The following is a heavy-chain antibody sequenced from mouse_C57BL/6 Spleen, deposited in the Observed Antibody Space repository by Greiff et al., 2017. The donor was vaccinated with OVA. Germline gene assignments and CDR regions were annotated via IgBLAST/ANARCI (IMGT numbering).Heavy chain of an antibody. J-gene: IGHJ1*03. CDR2: IRSKSNNYAT. D-gene: IGHD1-1*01. CDR1: GFSFNTYA. Sequence: EVQLVESGGGLVQPKGSLKLSCAASGFSFNTYAMNWVRQAPGKGLEWVARIRSKSNNYATYYADSVKDRFTISRDDSESMLYLQMNNLKTEDTAMYYCVRQTRTTVVAPYWYFDVWGTGTTVTVSS. CDR3: VRQTRTTVVAPYWYFDV. V-gene: IGHV10-1*01.